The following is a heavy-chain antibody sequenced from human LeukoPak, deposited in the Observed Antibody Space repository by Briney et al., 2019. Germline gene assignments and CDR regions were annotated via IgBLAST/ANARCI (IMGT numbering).Heavy chain of an antibody. J-gene: IGHJ4*02. D-gene: IGHD5-18*01. CDR2: ISYDGSYK. CDR3: AKLLTGGYSYGQNDC. V-gene: IGHV3-30*04. Sequence: PGRSLRLSCAASGFTFSSYAMHWVRQAPGKGLEWVAVISYDGSYKDYADSVKGRFTVSRDNSKSTLYLQMNSLRAEDTAVYYCAKLLTGGYSYGQNDCWGQGTLVTVSS. CDR1: GFTFSSYA.